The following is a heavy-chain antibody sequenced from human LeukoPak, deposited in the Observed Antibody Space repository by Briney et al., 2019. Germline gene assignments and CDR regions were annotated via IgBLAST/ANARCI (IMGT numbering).Heavy chain of an antibody. J-gene: IGHJ4*02. V-gene: IGHV3-21*01. CDR1: GFTFSSYM. D-gene: IGHD5-24*01. CDR2: INSGSTYT. Sequence: GGSLRLSCAASGFTFSSYMMNWVRQAPGKGLEWVSSINSGSTYTYYTESVKGRLTVSRDNAKNSLFLQMNSLRAEDTAIYYCTRVGYIDEGIDYWGQGTLVTVSS. CDR3: TRVGYIDEGIDY.